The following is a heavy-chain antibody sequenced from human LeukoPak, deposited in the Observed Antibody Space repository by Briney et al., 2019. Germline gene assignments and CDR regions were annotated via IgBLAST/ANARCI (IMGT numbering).Heavy chain of an antibody. D-gene: IGHD4-17*01. V-gene: IGHV3-11*04. CDR1: GFTFSDYY. J-gene: IGHJ4*02. CDR2: ISSSGKTV. CDR3: ARDLATVTTTEY. Sequence: GGSLGLSCAASGFTFSDYYMNWIRQASGKGLQWVSSISSSGKTVYYADSVKGRFTISRDNAENSLFLQMNSLRAEDTAVYYCARDLATVTTTEYWGQGTLVTVSS.